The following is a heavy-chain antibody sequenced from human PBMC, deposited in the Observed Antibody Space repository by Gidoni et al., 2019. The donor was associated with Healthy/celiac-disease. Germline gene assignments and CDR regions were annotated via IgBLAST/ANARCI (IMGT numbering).Heavy chain of an antibody. D-gene: IGHD3-22*01. CDR2: IIPILGIA. Sequence: QLVQSGAEVKKPGSSVKVSCKASGGTFSSYTISWVRQAPGQGLEWMGRIIPILGIANYAQKFQGRVTITADKSTSTAYMELSSLRSEDTAVYYCASRYYYDSSGYYFDRFGLDYWGQGTLVTVSS. CDR3: ASRYYYDSSGYYFDRFGLDY. J-gene: IGHJ4*02. CDR1: GGTFSSYT. V-gene: IGHV1-69*02.